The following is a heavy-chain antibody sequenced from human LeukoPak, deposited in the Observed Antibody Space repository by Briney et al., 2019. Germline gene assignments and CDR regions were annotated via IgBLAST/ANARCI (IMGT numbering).Heavy chain of an antibody. D-gene: IGHD3/OR15-3a*01. CDR1: GGSISSSSYY. CDR3: ARRGDFGPNLSWFDP. Sequence: SETLSLTCTVSGGSISSSSYYWGWIRQPPGKGLEWIGSIYYSGSTYNNPSLKSRVTISVDTSKNQFSLKLSSVTAADTAVYYCARRGDFGPNLSWFDPWGQGTLVTVSS. J-gene: IGHJ5*02. CDR2: IYYSGST. V-gene: IGHV4-39*07.